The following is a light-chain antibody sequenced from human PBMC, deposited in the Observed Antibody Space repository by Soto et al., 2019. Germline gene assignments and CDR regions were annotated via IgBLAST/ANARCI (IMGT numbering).Light chain of an antibody. J-gene: IGKJ2*02. Sequence: DTQMTPSPSSLSASVGDRVTITCRASQGISNYLAWFRQKPGQAPKSVIYAASSLQPGGPSKFSGSGSGTDFALTINSLQSEDFATYYCQQYNSYPRTFDQGMRLVIK. CDR3: QQYNSYPRT. V-gene: IGKV1-16*02. CDR2: AAS. CDR1: QGISNY.